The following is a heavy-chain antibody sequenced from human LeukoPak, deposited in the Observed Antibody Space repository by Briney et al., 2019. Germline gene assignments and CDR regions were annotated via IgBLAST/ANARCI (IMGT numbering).Heavy chain of an antibody. D-gene: IGHD6-19*01. CDR3: ARVGEEQWLFDFDY. V-gene: IGHV3-30-3*01. Sequence: PGGSLRLSCAASGFTFSSYAMHWVRQAPGKGLEWVAVISYDGSNKYYADSVKGRFTISRDNSKNTLYLQMNSLRAEDTAVYYCARVGEEQWLFDFDYWGQGTLVTVSS. CDR2: ISYDGSNK. J-gene: IGHJ4*02. CDR1: GFTFSSYA.